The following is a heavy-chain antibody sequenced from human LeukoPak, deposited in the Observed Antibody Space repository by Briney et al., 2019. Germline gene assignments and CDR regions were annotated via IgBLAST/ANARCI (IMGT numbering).Heavy chain of an antibody. CDR1: GFTFSSYA. Sequence: GGSLRLSCAASGFTFSSYAMHWVRQAPGKGLEWVAVIPYDGSNKYYADSVKGRFTISRDNSKNTLYLQMNSLRAEDTAVYYCARDPTTMVRGVIITDFDYWGQGTLVTVSS. CDR2: IPYDGSNK. V-gene: IGHV3-30-3*01. CDR3: ARDPTTMVRGVIITDFDY. J-gene: IGHJ4*02. D-gene: IGHD3-10*01.